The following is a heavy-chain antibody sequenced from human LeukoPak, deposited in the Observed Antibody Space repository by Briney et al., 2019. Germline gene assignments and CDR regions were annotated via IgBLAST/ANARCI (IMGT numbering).Heavy chain of an antibody. CDR1: GFTFSNYG. CDR3: AKDLLWFGDGGGWFDP. CDR2: ISGSGGST. J-gene: IGHJ5*02. D-gene: IGHD3-10*01. V-gene: IGHV3-23*01. Sequence: GGSLRLSCAASGFTFSNYGMSWVRQAPGKGLEWVSAISGSGGSTYYADSVKGRFTISRDNSKNTLYLQMNSLRAEDTAVYYCAKDLLWFGDGGGWFDPWGQGTLVTVSS.